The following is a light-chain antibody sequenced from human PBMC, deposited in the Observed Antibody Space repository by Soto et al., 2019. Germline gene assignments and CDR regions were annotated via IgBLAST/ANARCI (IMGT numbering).Light chain of an antibody. V-gene: IGKV1-12*01. CDR1: QDIGSW. J-gene: IGKJ5*01. CDR2: GAS. CDR3: QQGGSFPIT. Sequence: DIQMTQSPSSVSASVGDRVTITCRASQDIGSWLAWYQQKPGKAPDLLIYGASSLQSGVPSRFYGSGSATDFTLTSGSLQPEDFATYYCQQGGSFPITFGQGTRLEIK.